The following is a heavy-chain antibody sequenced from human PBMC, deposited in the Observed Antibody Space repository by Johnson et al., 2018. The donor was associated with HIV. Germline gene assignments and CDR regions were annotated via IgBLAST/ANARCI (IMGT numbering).Heavy chain of an antibody. Sequence: QVQLVESGGGLVKPGASLRLSCAASGFSLSDYYMSWIRQAPGKGLEWVSYVSGSSSGIYYADPVKGRFTISRDNAKNSLYLQMDSLRAEDTAVYYCAKDQIAAAGAFDIWGQGTMVTVSS. D-gene: IGHD6-13*01. V-gene: IGHV3-11*01. CDR1: GFSLSDYY. CDR3: AKDQIAAAGAFDI. CDR2: VSGSSSGI. J-gene: IGHJ3*02.